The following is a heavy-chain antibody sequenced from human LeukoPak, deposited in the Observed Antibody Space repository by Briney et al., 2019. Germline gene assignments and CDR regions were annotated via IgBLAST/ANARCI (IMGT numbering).Heavy chain of an antibody. Sequence: PSETLSLTCTVSGDSISTYYWSWIRQSAGKGLEWIGRIHTSGSTYYNPSLISRVTISVDTSQNQFSLKLSSVTAADTAVYYCARDPGYCRSTTCYGGAFDIWGQGTMVTVSS. D-gene: IGHD2-2*01. J-gene: IGHJ3*02. CDR3: ARDPGYCRSTTCYGGAFDI. CDR1: GDSISTYY. CDR2: IHTSGST. V-gene: IGHV4-4*07.